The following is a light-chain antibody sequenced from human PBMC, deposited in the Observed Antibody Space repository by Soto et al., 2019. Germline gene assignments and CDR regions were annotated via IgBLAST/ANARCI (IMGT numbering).Light chain of an antibody. V-gene: IGKV4-1*01. J-gene: IGKJ1*01. CDR3: QQYYSTSPT. Sequence: DIVMTQSPGSLAVSLGERATINCKSSQSVLYSSNNKKYLAWYQQKPGQPPKLLIYWASTRESGVPDRFSGSGSATDFTLTISSLQAEDVAVYYCQQYYSTSPTFGQGTNVEIK. CDR2: WAS. CDR1: QSVLYSSNNKKY.